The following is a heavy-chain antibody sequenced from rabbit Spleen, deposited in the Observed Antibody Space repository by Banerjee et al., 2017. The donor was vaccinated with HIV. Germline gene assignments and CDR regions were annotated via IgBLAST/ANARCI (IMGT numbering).Heavy chain of an antibody. CDR1: GFSFSSSYW. CDR3: ARRDSNLHLDL. Sequence: QEQLEESGGDLVKPEGSLTLTCTASGFSFSSSYWICWVRQAPGKGLEWIGCIYAGSSGSTDYASRAKGRFTVSKTSSATVTLQMTSLTVADTATYLCARRDSNLHLDLWGQGTLVTVS. CDR2: IYAGSSGST. V-gene: IGHV1S45*01. D-gene: IGHD4-1*01. J-gene: IGHJ3*01.